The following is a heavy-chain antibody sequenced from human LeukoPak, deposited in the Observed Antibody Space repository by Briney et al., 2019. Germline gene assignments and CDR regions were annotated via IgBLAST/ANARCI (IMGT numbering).Heavy chain of an antibody. J-gene: IGHJ4*02. CDR3: AKALQSGWSHYYFDS. Sequence: GGSLRLSCAASGFTFSSYSMNWVRQAPGKGLEWVSSISSSSSYIYYADSVKGRFTISRDNAKNSLDLRMNSLRAEDTAVYYCAKALQSGWSHYYFDSWGQGTLVTVSS. D-gene: IGHD6-19*01. CDR1: GFTFSSYS. CDR2: ISSSSSYI. V-gene: IGHV3-21*01.